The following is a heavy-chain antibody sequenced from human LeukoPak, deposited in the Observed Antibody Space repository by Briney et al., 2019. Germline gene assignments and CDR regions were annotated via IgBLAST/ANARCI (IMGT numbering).Heavy chain of an antibody. CDR2: ISYDGSNK. Sequence: GGSLRLSCAASGFTFSSYAMHWVRQAPGKGLEWVAVISYDGSNKYYADSVKGRFTISRDNSKNTLYLQMNSLRAEDTAVYYRARAYSGYDWIRYYFDYWGQGTLVTVSS. CDR1: GFTFSSYA. V-gene: IGHV3-30-3*01. D-gene: IGHD5-12*01. J-gene: IGHJ4*02. CDR3: ARAYSGYDWIRYYFDY.